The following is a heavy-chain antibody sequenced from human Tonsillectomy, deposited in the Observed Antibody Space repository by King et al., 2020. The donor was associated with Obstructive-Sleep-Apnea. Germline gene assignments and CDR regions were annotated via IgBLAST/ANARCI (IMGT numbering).Heavy chain of an antibody. CDR2: IIPIFGTA. V-gene: IGHV1-69*01. Sequence: QLVQSGAEVKKPGSSVKVSCKASGGTFSRYAISWVRQAPGQGLEWMGGIIPIFGTANYAQKFQGRVTITADESTSTAYMELSSLRSEDTAVYYCARDEDTAMVPFYYYYGMDVWGQGTTVTVSS. J-gene: IGHJ6*02. D-gene: IGHD5-18*01. CDR3: ARDEDTAMVPFYYYYGMDV. CDR1: GGTFSRYA.